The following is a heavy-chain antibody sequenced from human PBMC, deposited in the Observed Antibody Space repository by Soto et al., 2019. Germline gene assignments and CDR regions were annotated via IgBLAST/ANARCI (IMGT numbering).Heavy chain of an antibody. CDR3: TTEYYYGLNV. J-gene: IGHJ6*02. Sequence: EVQLVESGGGLVKPGGSLRLSCAASGFTFTNAWMNWVRQAPGKGLEWVGRVISKVHGGTVDYAAPVKGRFTISRDDSKNTLSLQMNGLKTEDTAVCYCTTEYYYGLNVWGQGTTVTVSS. CDR1: GFTFTNAW. CDR2: VISKVHGGTV. V-gene: IGHV3-15*07.